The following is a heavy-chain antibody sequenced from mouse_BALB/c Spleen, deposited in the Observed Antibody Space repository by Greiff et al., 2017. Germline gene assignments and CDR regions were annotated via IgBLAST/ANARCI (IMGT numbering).Heavy chain of an antibody. CDR2: ISSGGSYT. D-gene: IGHD1-2*01. V-gene: IGHV5-9-4*01. CDR3: AKIHYYGYVAMDY. J-gene: IGHJ4*01. CDR1: GFTFSSYA. Sequence: EVKLMESGGGLVKPGGSLKLSCAASGFTFSSYAMSWVRQSPEKRLEWVAEISSGGSYTYYPDSVKGRFTISRDNARNILYLQMSSLRSEDTAMYYCAKIHYYGYVAMDYWGQGTSVTVSS.